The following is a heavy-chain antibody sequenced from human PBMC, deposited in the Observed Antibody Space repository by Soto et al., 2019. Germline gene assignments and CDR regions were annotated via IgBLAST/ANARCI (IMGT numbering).Heavy chain of an antibody. J-gene: IGHJ6*02. Sequence: GGSLRLSCAASGFTFSSYAMHWVRQAPGKGLEWVAVISYDGSNKYYADSVKGRFTISRDNSKNTLYLQMNSLRAEDTAVYYCAKEPHNFTWYGSTGMDVWGQGTTVTVS. CDR1: GFTFSSYA. CDR2: ISYDGSNK. V-gene: IGHV3-30-3*01. CDR3: AKEPHNFTWYGSTGMDV. D-gene: IGHD6-13*01.